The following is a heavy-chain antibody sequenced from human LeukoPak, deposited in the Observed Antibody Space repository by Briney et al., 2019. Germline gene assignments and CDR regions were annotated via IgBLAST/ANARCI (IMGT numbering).Heavy chain of an antibody. CDR1: GFTFSSYG. CDR3: ARDAVVRGWIDY. Sequence: PGGSLRLSCAASGFTFSSYGMHWVRQAPGKGLEWVAVISYDGSNKYYADSVKGRFTISRDNSKNTLYLQMNSLRAEDTAVYYCARDAVVRGWIDYWGQGTLVTVSS. CDR2: ISYDGSNK. D-gene: IGHD5-12*01. J-gene: IGHJ4*02. V-gene: IGHV3-30*19.